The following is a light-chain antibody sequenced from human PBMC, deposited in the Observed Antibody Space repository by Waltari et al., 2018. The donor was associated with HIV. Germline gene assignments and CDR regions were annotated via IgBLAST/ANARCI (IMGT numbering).Light chain of an antibody. V-gene: IGLV2-11*01. Sequence: QSALTQPRSVSGSPGQSVTISCTGTSNDVGGYNYVSWFLQPPGKAPKLMIYDVNKRPSGVPDRFSGSKSGNTASLTISGLQVEDEANYYCCSSTGNYTWVFGGGTKLTVL. CDR1: SNDVGGYNY. CDR2: DVN. J-gene: IGLJ3*02. CDR3: CSSTGNYTWV.